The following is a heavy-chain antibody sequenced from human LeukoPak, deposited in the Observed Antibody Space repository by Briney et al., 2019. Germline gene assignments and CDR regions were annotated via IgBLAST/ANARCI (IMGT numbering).Heavy chain of an antibody. Sequence: ASVKVSCKASGYTFSNDGLSWVRQAPGQGLEWMGWISAYNGNTNYAQKLQGRVTMTTDTSTSTADMELRSLRSDDTAVYYCASARAGYFDWLLNYWGQGTLVTVSS. D-gene: IGHD3-9*01. CDR2: ISAYNGNT. CDR1: GYTFSNDG. V-gene: IGHV1-18*01. J-gene: IGHJ4*02. CDR3: ASARAGYFDWLLNY.